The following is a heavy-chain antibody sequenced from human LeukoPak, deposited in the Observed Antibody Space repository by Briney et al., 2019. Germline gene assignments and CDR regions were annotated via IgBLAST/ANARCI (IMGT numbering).Heavy chain of an antibody. D-gene: IGHD6-19*01. CDR2: IYHSGST. CDR3: ARVAPYSSGWYNWFDP. Sequence: SETLSLTCAVSGGSISSSNWWSWIRQPPGKGLEWIGEIYHSGSTNYNPSLKSRVTISVDTSKNQFSLKLSSVTAADTAVYYCARVAPYSSGWYNWFDPWGQGTLVTVSS. J-gene: IGHJ5*02. CDR1: GGSISSSNW. V-gene: IGHV4-4*02.